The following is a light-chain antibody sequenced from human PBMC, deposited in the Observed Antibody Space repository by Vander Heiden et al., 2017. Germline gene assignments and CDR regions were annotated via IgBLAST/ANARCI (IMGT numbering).Light chain of an antibody. CDR3: QQEDSYPIT. CDR1: QGISSY. J-gene: IGKJ4*01. Sequence: AIRMTQSPTSLSASTGDRVTITWRASQGISSYLAWSQQKPGKAPKLLIYAASTSQSGVPSRFSGSGSGRDFTLTISCLQSEDFATYYCQQEDSYPITFGGGTKVEIK. CDR2: AAS. V-gene: IGKV1-8*01.